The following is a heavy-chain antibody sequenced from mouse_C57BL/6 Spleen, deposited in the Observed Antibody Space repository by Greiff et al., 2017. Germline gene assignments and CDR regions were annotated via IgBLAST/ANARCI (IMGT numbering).Heavy chain of an antibody. CDR3: ERGGPRFQFTTVVPWDFDG. D-gene: IGHD1-1*01. V-gene: IGHV1-82*01. J-gene: IGHJ1*03. CDR1: GYAFTSSW. Sequence: QVQLQQSGPELVKPGASVKISCKASGYAFTSSWMNWVKQRPGKGLEWIGWIYPGDGDTNYNGKFKGKATLTADKSSSTAYMQLSSLTSEDSAVYFGERGGPRFQFTTVVPWDFDGWGTGTTVTVSS. CDR2: IYPGDGDT.